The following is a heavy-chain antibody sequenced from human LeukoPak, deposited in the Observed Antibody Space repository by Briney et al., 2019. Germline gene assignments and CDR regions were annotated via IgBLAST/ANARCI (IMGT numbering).Heavy chain of an antibody. D-gene: IGHD1-1*01. J-gene: IGHJ4*02. CDR3: ARETEAFDY. CDR2: ISYDAGDK. Sequence: GSLILSCAASGFTFSSYAMHWVRQAPGKGLEWVAIISYDAGDKYYADSVKGRFTISRDNSKNTLYLQMNSLRAEDTAVYHCARETEAFDYWGQGTLVTVSS. V-gene: IGHV3-30*04. CDR1: GFTFSSYA.